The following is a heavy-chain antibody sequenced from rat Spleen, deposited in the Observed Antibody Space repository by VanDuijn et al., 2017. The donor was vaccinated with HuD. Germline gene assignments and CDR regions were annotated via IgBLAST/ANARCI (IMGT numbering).Heavy chain of an antibody. CDR2: ISSGGGAT. J-gene: IGHJ2*01. V-gene: IGHV5S13*01. CDR3: ARPLFTIAAISPLDY. D-gene: IGHD1-2*01. Sequence: EVQLVESGGGLVQPGRSLKLSCAASGFSFSSFPMAWVRQAPKKGLEWVATISSGGGATYYSDSVKGRFTISRDNAKNTLYLQMDSLRSEDTATYYCARPLFTIAAISPLDYWGQGVMVTVSS. CDR1: GFSFSSFP.